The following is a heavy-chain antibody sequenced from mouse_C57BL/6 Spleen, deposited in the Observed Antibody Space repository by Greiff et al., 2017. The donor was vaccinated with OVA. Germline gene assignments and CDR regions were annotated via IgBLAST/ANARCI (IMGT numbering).Heavy chain of an antibody. V-gene: IGHV1-50*01. D-gene: IGHD1-1*01. Sequence: QVQLQQPGAELVKPGASVKLSCKASGYTFTSYWMQWVKQRPGQGLEWIGEIDPSDSYTNYNQQFKGKATLTVDTSSSTAYMQLSSLTSEDSAVYYCARYYYGNYFDYWGQGTTRTVAA. CDR1: GYTFTSYW. CDR3: ARYYYGNYFDY. J-gene: IGHJ2*01. CDR2: IDPSDSYT.